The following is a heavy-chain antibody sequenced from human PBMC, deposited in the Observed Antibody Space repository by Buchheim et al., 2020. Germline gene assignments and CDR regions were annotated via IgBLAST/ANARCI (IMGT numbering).Heavy chain of an antibody. CDR1: GYTFTSYY. D-gene: IGHD2-15*01. J-gene: IGHJ6*02. V-gene: IGHV1-46*01. CDR3: ARMSAATDYYYGMDV. Sequence: QVQLVQSGAEVKKPGPSVKVSCKAPGYTFTSYYMTWVRQAPGQGLEWMGMINPSGGSTTYAQKLQGRVTMTRDTSTSTVYMELSSLGSEDTAVYYCARMSAATDYYYGMDVWGQGTT. CDR2: INPSGGST.